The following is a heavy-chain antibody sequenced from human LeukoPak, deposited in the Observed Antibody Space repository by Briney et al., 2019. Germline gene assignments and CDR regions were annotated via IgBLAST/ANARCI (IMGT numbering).Heavy chain of an antibody. J-gene: IGHJ4*02. CDR1: GYTFTDYY. Sequence: ASVKVSCKASGYTFTDYYIHWVRQAPGQGLEWMGWINPNSGGTNYAQKFQGRVTMTRDTSISTAYMELSRLRSDDTAVYYCARGGYCSSTSCYDWGQGTLVTVSS. V-gene: IGHV1-2*02. D-gene: IGHD2-2*01. CDR3: ARGGYCSSTSCYD. CDR2: INPNSGGT.